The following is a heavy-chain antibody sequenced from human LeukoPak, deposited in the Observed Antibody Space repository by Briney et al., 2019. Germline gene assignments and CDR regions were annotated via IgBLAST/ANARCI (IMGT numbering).Heavy chain of an antibody. CDR1: GFTFSSYS. D-gene: IGHD6-6*01. CDR3: ARGPLRYSSSSLYSDY. Sequence: PGGSLRLSCAASGFTFSSYSMNWVRQAPGKGLEWVSSISSSSSYIYYADSVKGRFTISRDNAKNSLYLQMNSLRAEDTAVYHCARGPLRYSSSSLYSDYWGQGTLVTVSS. CDR2: ISSSSSYI. V-gene: IGHV3-21*01. J-gene: IGHJ4*02.